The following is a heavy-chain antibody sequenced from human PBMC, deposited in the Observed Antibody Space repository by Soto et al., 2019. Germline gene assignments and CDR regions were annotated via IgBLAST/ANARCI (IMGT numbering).Heavy chain of an antibody. CDR3: VAYCSGGSCYIGGLGY. Sequence: PSETLSRPCTVSGGSVSSGSYYWSWIRQPPGKGREWIGYIYYSGSTNYNPSLKIRFTRSVDTSKNQFSLKLSSVPAADTAVAYCVAYCSGGSCYIGGLGYWGQGTLVSVCS. CDR1: GGSVSSGSYY. CDR2: IYYSGST. J-gene: IGHJ4*02. D-gene: IGHD2-15*01. V-gene: IGHV4-61*01.